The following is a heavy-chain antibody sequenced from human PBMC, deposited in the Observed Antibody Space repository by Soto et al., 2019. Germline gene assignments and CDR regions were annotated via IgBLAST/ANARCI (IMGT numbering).Heavy chain of an antibody. CDR1: GYTFTSYG. Sequence: ASVKVSCKASGYTFTSYGIGWVRQAPGQGLEWMGWISAYNGNTNYAQKRQGRVTMTTDTSTSTAYMELRSLRSDDTAVYYCARRGYCSSTSCGMDVWGQGTTVTVSS. J-gene: IGHJ6*02. CDR2: ISAYNGNT. CDR3: ARRGYCSSTSCGMDV. D-gene: IGHD2-2*01. V-gene: IGHV1-18*04.